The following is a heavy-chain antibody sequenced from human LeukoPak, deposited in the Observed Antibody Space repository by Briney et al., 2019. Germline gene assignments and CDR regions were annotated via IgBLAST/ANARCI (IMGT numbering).Heavy chain of an antibody. Sequence: TGGSLRLSCAASGFTFDDYVMHWVRHAPGKGLEWVSGISWNSGSIGYADSVKGRFTISRDNAKNSLYLQMNSLRAEDTAVYYCASQVPHDAFDIWGQGTMVTVSS. CDR2: ISWNSGSI. CDR1: GFTFDDYV. V-gene: IGHV3-9*01. CDR3: ASQVPHDAFDI. J-gene: IGHJ3*02.